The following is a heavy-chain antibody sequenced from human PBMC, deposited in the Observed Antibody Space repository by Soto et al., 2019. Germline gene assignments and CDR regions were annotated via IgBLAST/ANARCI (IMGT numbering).Heavy chain of an antibody. CDR2: IWYDGNNK. V-gene: IGHV3-33*01. D-gene: IGHD3-3*01. Sequence: GGSLRLSCAASGFTFSNYGMHWVRQAPGKGLEWVAVIWYDGNNKYYADSVKGRFSISRDKSKSTLYLQMNSLRAEDTAVYYCARGRITIFGVVKSPFDNWGQGTLVTVSS. J-gene: IGHJ4*02. CDR1: GFTFSNYG. CDR3: ARGRITIFGVVKSPFDN.